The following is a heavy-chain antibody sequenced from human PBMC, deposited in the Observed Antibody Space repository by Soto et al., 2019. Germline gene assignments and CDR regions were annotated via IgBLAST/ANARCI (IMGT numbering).Heavy chain of an antibody. CDR2: ISYDGSNK. J-gene: IGHJ4*02. Sequence: PGGSLRLSCAASGFTFSSYGMHWVRQAPGKGLEWVAVISYDGSNKYYADSVKGRFTISRDNSKNTLYLRMNSLRAEDTAVYYCAKDPGTVTQLSWGQGTLVTVSS. CDR3: AKDPGTVTQLS. V-gene: IGHV3-30*18. CDR1: GFTFSSYG. D-gene: IGHD4-17*01.